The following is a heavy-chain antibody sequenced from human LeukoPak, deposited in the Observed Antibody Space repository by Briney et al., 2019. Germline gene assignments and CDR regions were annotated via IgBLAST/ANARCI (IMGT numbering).Heavy chain of an antibody. J-gene: IGHJ6*03. CDR3: AKDGAQFYYGSQRAHPRSPYYYMDV. V-gene: IGHV4-59*01. CDR1: GGSISSYY. D-gene: IGHD3-10*01. Sequence: SETLSLTCTVSGGSISSYYWSWIRQPPGKGLEWIGYIYYSGSTNYNPSLKSRVTISVDTSKNQLSLKLSSVTAADTAVYYCAKDGAQFYYGSQRAHPRSPYYYMDVWGKGTTVTVSS. CDR2: IYYSGST.